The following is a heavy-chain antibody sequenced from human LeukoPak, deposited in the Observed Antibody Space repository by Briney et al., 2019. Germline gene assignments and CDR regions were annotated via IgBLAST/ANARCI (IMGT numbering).Heavy chain of an antibody. Sequence: SVKVSCKASGGTFSSYAISWVRQAPGQGLEWMGRIIPILGIANYAQKFQGRVTITADKSTSTAYMELRSLRSDDTAVYYCARLRGYSGYDSDFDYWGQGTLVTVSS. CDR3: ARLRGYSGYDSDFDY. J-gene: IGHJ4*02. CDR1: GGTFSSYA. D-gene: IGHD5-12*01. V-gene: IGHV1-69*04. CDR2: IIPILGIA.